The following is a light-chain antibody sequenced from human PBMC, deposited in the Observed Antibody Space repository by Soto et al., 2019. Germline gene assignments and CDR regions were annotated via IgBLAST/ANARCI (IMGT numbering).Light chain of an antibody. J-gene: IGLJ3*02. CDR3: SSYSTSTTLEGV. CDR2: DVT. CDR1: SSDVGACNY. Sequence: QSALTQPASVSGSPGQSITISCTGTSSDVGACNYVSWYQHHPGKAPKLMIYDVTNRPSGVSNRFSGSKSGNTASLTISGLQAEDEADYYCSSYSTSTTLEGVFGGGTKVTVL. V-gene: IGLV2-14*03.